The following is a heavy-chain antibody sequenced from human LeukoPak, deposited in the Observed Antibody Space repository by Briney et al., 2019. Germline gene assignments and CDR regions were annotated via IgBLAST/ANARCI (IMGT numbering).Heavy chain of an antibody. CDR2: IRKDGSDE. Sequence: GGSLRLSCAASGFAFSDNGIHCVRQAPGKGLEGVTYIRKDGSDEWYADSVKGRFTISRDNSKNKVFLQMNSLRAEDTALYYCAKDDQWSLDYWGQGALVIVSS. CDR3: AKDDQWSLDY. V-gene: IGHV3-30*02. D-gene: IGHD2-15*01. J-gene: IGHJ4*02. CDR1: GFAFSDNG.